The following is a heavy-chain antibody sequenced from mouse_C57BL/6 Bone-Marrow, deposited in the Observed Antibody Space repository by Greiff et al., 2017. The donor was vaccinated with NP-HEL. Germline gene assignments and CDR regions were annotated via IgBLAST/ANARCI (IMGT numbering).Heavy chain of an antibody. Sequence: QVQLKESGAELVKPGASVKLSCKASGYTFTEYTIHWVKQRSGQGLEWIGWFYPGSGSIKYNEKFKDKATLTAAKSSSTVYMDLSRLTSEDSAGYVCARHGDYFGSSYGYFDVWGTGTTVTVSS. CDR2: FYPGSGSI. D-gene: IGHD1-1*01. J-gene: IGHJ1*03. CDR1: GYTFTEYT. V-gene: IGHV1-62-2*01. CDR3: ARHGDYFGSSYGYFDV.